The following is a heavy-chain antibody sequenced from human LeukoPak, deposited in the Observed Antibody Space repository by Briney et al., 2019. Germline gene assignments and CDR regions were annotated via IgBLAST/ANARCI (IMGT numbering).Heavy chain of an antibody. V-gene: IGHV3-9*01. Sequence: GGSLRLSCAASGFTFDDYAMHWVRQAPGKGLEWVSGISWNSGSIGYADSVKGRFTISGDNAKNSLYLQMNSLRAEDTALYYCAKDSSWGQGTLVTVSS. D-gene: IGHD6-6*01. CDR2: ISWNSGSI. CDR3: AKDSS. CDR1: GFTFDDYA. J-gene: IGHJ5*02.